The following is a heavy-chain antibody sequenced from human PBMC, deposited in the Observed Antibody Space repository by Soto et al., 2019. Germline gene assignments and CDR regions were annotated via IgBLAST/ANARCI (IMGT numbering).Heavy chain of an antibody. D-gene: IGHD1-7*01. Sequence: EVQLVESGGGLVQPGRSLRLSCAASGFNFDDYAMHWVRQAPGKDLEWVSGINWNSGNIDYPDSVEGRFTISRYNAKNSLYLQMNSLRPEDTAFYYCANGTRYNWNYNDWFDPWCQGTLVTVSS. CDR2: INWNSGNI. V-gene: IGHV3-9*01. CDR3: ANGTRYNWNYNDWFDP. J-gene: IGHJ5*02. CDR1: GFNFDDYA.